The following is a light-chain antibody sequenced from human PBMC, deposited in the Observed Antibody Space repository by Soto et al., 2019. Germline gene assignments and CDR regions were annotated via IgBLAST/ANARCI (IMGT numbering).Light chain of an antibody. CDR3: QQYNDWPRT. V-gene: IGKV3-15*01. CDR1: QLFSSN. CDR2: GSS. J-gene: IGKJ5*01. Sequence: EIVMTQSPATLCVSPGESATLSCRASQLFSSNLAWYQRRPGQAPRLLIYGSSTRATGVPPRFSGSASGTEFTLTISSLQSEDFGVYYCQQYNDWPRTFGQGTRLEIK.